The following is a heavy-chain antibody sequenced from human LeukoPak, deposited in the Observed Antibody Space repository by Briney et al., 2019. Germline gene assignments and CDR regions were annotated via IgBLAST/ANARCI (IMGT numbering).Heavy chain of an antibody. J-gene: IGHJ5*02. CDR3: ARDFINCSSTSCYKIWFDP. D-gene: IGHD2-2*02. V-gene: IGHV4-4*07. CDR2: IYTSGST. CDR1: GGSISSYY. Sequence: SETLSLTCTVSGGSISSYYWSWIRQPAGKGLEWIGRIYTSGSTNYNPSLKSRVIMSVDTSKNQFSLKLSSVTAADTAVYYCARDFINCSSTSCYKIWFDPWGQGTLVTVSS.